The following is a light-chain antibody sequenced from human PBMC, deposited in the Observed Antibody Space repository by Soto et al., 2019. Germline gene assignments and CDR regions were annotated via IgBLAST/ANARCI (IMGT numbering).Light chain of an antibody. CDR1: NSNIGSYS. V-gene: IGLV1-44*01. CDR2: ANQ. J-gene: IGLJ3*02. Sequence: QSVLTQAPSASGTPGQTVTISCSGNNSNIGSYSLNWYRQVPGTAPKLIIFANQLRPSGVPDRFSGSKSGTSASLAISALQSEDEADYYCATWDDNLYGPVFGGGTKVTVL. CDR3: ATWDDNLYGPV.